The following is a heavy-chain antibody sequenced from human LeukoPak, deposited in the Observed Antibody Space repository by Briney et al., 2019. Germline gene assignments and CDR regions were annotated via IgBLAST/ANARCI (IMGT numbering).Heavy chain of an antibody. D-gene: IGHD2-21*02. V-gene: IGHV4-59*01. J-gene: IGHJ5*02. Sequence: SETLSLTCTVSGGSISSYYWSWIRQPPGKGLEWIGNIYYTGSTNYNPSLKSRVTISVDTSKNQFSLKLSSVTAADTAVYYCARGLTYCGGDCYAPWGQGTQVTVSS. CDR2: IYYTGST. CDR3: ARGLTYCGGDCYAP. CDR1: GGSISSYY.